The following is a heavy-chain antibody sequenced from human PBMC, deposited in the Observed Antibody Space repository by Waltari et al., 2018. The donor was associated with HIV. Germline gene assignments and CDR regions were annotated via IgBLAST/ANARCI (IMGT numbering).Heavy chain of an antibody. D-gene: IGHD3-22*01. Sequence: QVQLQESGPGLVKPSQTLSLRCTVSGGSISSGDYYWSWIRQHPGKGLEWIGYIYYTGSTYYNSSLKSRVTISVDMSKNQFSLKLTSVTAADTAVYYCARGLDSSGYYYGLGDAFDIWGQGTMVTVSS. J-gene: IGHJ3*02. CDR2: IYYTGST. V-gene: IGHV4-31*03. CDR3: ARGLDSSGYYYGLGDAFDI. CDR1: GGSISSGDYY.